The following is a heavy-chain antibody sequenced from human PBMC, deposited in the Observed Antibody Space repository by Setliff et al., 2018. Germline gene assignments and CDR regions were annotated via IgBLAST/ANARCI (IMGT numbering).Heavy chain of an antibody. CDR2: VFPSDSDT. CDR1: GYTFTSNW. V-gene: IGHV5-51*01. Sequence: GESLKISCKASGYTFTSNWIAWVRQMPGKGLEWMGLVFPSDSDTRYSPSFRGQVTISADKSISTAYLQWSSLKASDTAMYYCARLGWSDAFDVWGKGTTVTVSS. CDR3: ARLGWSDAFDV. D-gene: IGHD6-19*01. J-gene: IGHJ6*04.